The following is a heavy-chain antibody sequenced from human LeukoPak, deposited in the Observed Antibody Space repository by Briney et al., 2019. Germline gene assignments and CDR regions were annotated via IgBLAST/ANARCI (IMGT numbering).Heavy chain of an antibody. CDR3: AGHHPRNTVDF. Sequence: SETLTLTCTVAGGSISSYYWSWIRQPPGKGLEWIAYISDIGSINYNPSLKSRVTISLDTSKNQFSLKLSSVTAADTAVYYCAGHHPRNTVDFWGQGTLVTVSS. V-gene: IGHV4-59*08. J-gene: IGHJ4*02. CDR1: GGSISSYY. D-gene: IGHD2/OR15-2a*01. CDR2: ISDIGSI.